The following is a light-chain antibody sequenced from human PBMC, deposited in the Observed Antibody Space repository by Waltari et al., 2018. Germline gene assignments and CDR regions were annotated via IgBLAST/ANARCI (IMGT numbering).Light chain of an antibody. Sequence: AIQMTQSPSSLSASVGDRVTITCRASQGIRDELGWFQQKPGKAPKLLICAASILESGVPLRFSGSGSGTDFTLTITSLQPEDFATYYYFQDYNYPRTFGQGTKVE. CDR1: QGIRDE. CDR2: AAS. V-gene: IGKV1-6*01. CDR3: FQDYNYPRT. J-gene: IGKJ1*01.